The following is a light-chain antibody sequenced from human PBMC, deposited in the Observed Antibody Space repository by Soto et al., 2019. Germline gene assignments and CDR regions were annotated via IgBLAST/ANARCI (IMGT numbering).Light chain of an antibody. J-gene: IGLJ7*01. Sequence: QSALTQPASVTGSPGQSITISCTGTSSDIGRYDYVSWFQQHPGRAPRLLIYEVINRPSGVSTRFSGSKSGNTASLTISGLQTEDEADFYCCSFTSSKTGVFGGGTQLTVL. V-gene: IGLV2-14*01. CDR2: EVI. CDR1: SSDIGRYDY. CDR3: CSFTSSKTGV.